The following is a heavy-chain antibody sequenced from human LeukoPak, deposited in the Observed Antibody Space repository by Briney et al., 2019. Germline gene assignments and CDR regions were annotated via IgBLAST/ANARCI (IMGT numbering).Heavy chain of an antibody. J-gene: IGHJ4*02. D-gene: IGHD3-3*01. CDR3: AKMSKAKLRFLEWFPFDY. CDR2: ISSSGSTI. V-gene: IGHV3-11*01. Sequence: GGSLRLSCAASGFTFSDYYMSWIRQAPGKGLEWVSYISSSGSTIYYADSVKGRFTISRDNAKNTLYLQMNSLRAEDTAVYYCAKMSKAKLRFLEWFPFDYWGQGTLVTVSS. CDR1: GFTFSDYY.